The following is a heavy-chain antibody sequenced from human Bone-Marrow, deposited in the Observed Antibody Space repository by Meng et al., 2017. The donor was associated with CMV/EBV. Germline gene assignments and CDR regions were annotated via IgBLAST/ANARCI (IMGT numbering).Heavy chain of an antibody. V-gene: IGHV4-38-2*02. CDR2: IYHSGST. Sequence: SETLSLTCTVSGYSISSGYYWGWIRQPPGKGLEWIGSIYHSGSTYYNPSLKSRVTISVDTSKNQFSLKLSSVTAADTAVYFCARGRFRHTYWGQGTLVTVSS. CDR3: ARGRFRHTY. J-gene: IGHJ4*02. D-gene: IGHD3-3*01. CDR1: GYSISSGYY.